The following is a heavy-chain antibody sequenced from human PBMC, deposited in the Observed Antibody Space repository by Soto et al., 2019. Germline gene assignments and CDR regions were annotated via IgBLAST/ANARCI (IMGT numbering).Heavy chain of an antibody. D-gene: IGHD3-3*01. CDR3: ARDLVKYYDFCSGYYPFAFDI. J-gene: IGHJ3*02. CDR2: ISAYNGNT. V-gene: IGHV1-18*01. Sequence: ASVKVSCKASGYTFTSYGISWVRQAPGQGLEWMGWISAYNGNTNYAQKLQGRVTMTTDTSTSTAYMELRSLRSDDTAVYYCARDLVKYYDFCSGYYPFAFDIWGQGTMVTVSS. CDR1: GYTFTSYG.